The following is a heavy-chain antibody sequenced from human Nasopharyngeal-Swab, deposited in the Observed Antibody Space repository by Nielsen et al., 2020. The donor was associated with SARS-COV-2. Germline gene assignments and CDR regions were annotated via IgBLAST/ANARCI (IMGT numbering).Heavy chain of an antibody. V-gene: IGHV5-51*01. J-gene: IGHJ4*02. CDR2: IYPGDSDT. Sequence: GESLKISCKGSGYSFTSYWIGWVRQMHGKGLEWMGIIYPGDSDTRYSPSFQGQVTISADKSISTAYLQWSSLKASDTAMYYCARAPGGDYYDSSGTFDYWGQGTLVTVSS. D-gene: IGHD3-22*01. CDR3: ARAPGGDYYDSSGTFDY. CDR1: GYSFTSYW.